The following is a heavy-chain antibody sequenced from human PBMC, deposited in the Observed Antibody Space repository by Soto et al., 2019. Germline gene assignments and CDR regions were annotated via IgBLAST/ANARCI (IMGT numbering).Heavy chain of an antibody. D-gene: IGHD1-26*01. CDR3: ASAGRWMGATTTVDY. V-gene: IGHV4-59*01. CDR1: GGSISSCY. J-gene: IGHJ4*02. Sequence: PXATLSLTCTVSGGSISSCYCSWIRQPAGKGLEWIGYIYYSGSTNYNPSLKSRVTISVDTSKNQFSLKLSSVTAADTAVYYCASAGRWMGATTTVDYWGQGTLVTVSS. CDR2: IYYSGST.